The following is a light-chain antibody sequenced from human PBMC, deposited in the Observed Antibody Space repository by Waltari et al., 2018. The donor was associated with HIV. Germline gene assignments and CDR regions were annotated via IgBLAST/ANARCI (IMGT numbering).Light chain of an antibody. J-gene: IGLJ2*01. V-gene: IGLV3-10*01. CDR3: YSTDSSGDHRV. Sequence: SYELTQPPSVSVSPGQTARITCSGDALPKNYAYWYQQKSGQAPVVVIYEDSKRPSGIPERFSGSSSGTMATLTIGGAQVEDEADYYCYSTDSSGDHRVFGGGTKLTVL. CDR2: EDS. CDR1: ALPKNY.